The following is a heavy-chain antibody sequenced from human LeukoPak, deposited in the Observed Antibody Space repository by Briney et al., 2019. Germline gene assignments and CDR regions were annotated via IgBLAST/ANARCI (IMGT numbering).Heavy chain of an antibody. CDR1: GFAFSTYG. J-gene: IGHJ4*02. CDR3: AKDRSPIAVAAPFDY. D-gene: IGHD6-19*01. V-gene: IGHV3-30*18. CDR2: LSFDGSSE. Sequence: GRSLRLSCAVSGFAFSTYGIHWVRQAPGKGLEWVAVLSFDGSSEYYADSVKGRFTVSRDNSKNTLYLQMNSLRAEDTAVYYCAKDRSPIAVAAPFDYWGQGTLVTVSS.